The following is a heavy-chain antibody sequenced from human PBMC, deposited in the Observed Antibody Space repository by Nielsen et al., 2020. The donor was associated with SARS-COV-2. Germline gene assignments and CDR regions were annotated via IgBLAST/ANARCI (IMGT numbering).Heavy chain of an antibody. CDR2: ISNDGSST. J-gene: IGHJ6*02. Sequence: GESLKISCVASGFNLSHYYMRWILQAPGKGLEWVSDISNDGSSTRNADSVKGRFTISRDNAKNSLYLQTNSLRAEDAAVYYCARAFGYGMDVWGQGTTVTVSS. V-gene: IGHV3-11*05. CDR3: ARAFGYGMDV. CDR1: GFNLSHYY. D-gene: IGHD3-10*01.